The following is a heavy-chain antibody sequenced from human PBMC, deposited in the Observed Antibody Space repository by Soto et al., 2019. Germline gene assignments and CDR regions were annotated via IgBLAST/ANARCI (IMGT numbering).Heavy chain of an antibody. CDR3: AHSQLGIEGGNWFDP. V-gene: IGHV2-5*02. CDR2: IYWDDDK. Sequence: QITLKESGPTLVKPTQTLTLTCTFSGFSLSTSGVGVGWIRQPPGKALEWLALIYWDDDKRYSPSLKSRLTLXXDXSXXQVVLTMTNMDPVDTATYYCAHSQLGIEGGNWFDPWGQGTLVTVSS. J-gene: IGHJ5*02. CDR1: GFSLSTSGVG. D-gene: IGHD7-27*01.